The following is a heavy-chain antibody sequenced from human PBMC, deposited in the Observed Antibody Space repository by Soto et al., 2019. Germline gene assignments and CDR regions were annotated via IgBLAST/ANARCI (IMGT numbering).Heavy chain of an antibody. CDR1: GFTFSSYG. J-gene: IGHJ4*02. V-gene: IGHV3-30*18. Sequence: GGSLRLSCAASGFTFSSYGMHWVRQAPGKGLEWVAVISYDGSNKYYADSVNGRFTISRDNSKNTLYLQMNSLRAEDTAVYYCANFLYYYGSGSYYKEGGEYYFDYWGQGTLVTSPQ. CDR3: ANFLYYYGSGSYYKEGGEYYFDY. CDR2: ISYDGSNK. D-gene: IGHD3-10*01.